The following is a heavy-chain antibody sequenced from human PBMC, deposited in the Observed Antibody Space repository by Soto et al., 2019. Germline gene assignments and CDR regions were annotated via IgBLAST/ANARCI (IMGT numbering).Heavy chain of an antibody. Sequence: PGGSLRLSCAASGFTFSSYGMHWVRQATGKGLEWVAVISYDGSNKYYADSVKGRFTISRDNSKNTLYLQMNSLSAEDTAVYYCAKLALAVAADYWGQGTLVTVSS. J-gene: IGHJ4*02. CDR1: GFTFSSYG. CDR2: ISYDGSNK. V-gene: IGHV3-30*18. CDR3: AKLALAVAADY. D-gene: IGHD6-19*01.